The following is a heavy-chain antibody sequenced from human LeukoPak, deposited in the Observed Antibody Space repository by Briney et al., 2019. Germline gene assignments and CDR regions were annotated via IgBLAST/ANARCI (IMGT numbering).Heavy chain of an antibody. CDR1: GYTFSDYY. D-gene: IGHD3-9*01. Sequence: GGSLRLSCAASGYTFSDYYMSWIRQAPGKGLEWVSYIRSSGSTIYYADSVKGRFTISRDNAKNSLYLQMNSLRAEDTAVYYCARGGDYDILTGRDYYFDYWGQGTLVTVSS. V-gene: IGHV3-11*01. CDR3: ARGGDYDILTGRDYYFDY. CDR2: IRSSGSTI. J-gene: IGHJ4*02.